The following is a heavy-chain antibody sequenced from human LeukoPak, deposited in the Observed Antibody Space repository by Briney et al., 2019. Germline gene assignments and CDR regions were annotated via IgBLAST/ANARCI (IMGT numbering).Heavy chain of an antibody. CDR2: IKGDESAR. CDR3: ARDVVGSLDY. CDR1: GFTFSTYW. V-gene: IGHV3-7*01. Sequence: PGGSLRLSSVASGFTFSTYWMAWGRQAPGKGLEWVANIKGDESARHQADSVKGRFTISRDNARNSLYLQMGSLRGDDTAVYYCARDVVGSLDYWGQGTLVTVSS. J-gene: IGHJ4*02. D-gene: IGHD1-26*01.